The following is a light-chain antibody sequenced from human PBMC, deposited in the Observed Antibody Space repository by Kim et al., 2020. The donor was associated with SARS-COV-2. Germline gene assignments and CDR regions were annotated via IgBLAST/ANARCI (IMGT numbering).Light chain of an antibody. CDR3: QQYGGSPWT. Sequence: SPGERATRSCTASQTISGNYLAGYQQTPGQAPRVLIHGASSRATGIPDRFSGSGSGTDFTLTISRLEPEDFAVYYCQQYGGSPWTFGHGTKVDIK. J-gene: IGKJ1*01. V-gene: IGKV3-20*01. CDR2: GAS. CDR1: QTISGNY.